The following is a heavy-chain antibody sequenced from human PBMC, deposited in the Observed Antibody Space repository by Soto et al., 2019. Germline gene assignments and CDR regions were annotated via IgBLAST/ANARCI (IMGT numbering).Heavy chain of an antibody. Sequence: SETLSLTCTVSGGSISSSSYYWGWIRQPPGKGLEWIGSIYYSGSTYYNPSLKSRVTISVDTSKNQFSLKLSSVTAADTAVYYCARSPWNYVPEYYFDYWGQGTLVTVSS. D-gene: IGHD1-7*01. V-gene: IGHV4-39*01. J-gene: IGHJ4*02. CDR1: GGSISSSSYY. CDR3: ARSPWNYVPEYYFDY. CDR2: IYYSGST.